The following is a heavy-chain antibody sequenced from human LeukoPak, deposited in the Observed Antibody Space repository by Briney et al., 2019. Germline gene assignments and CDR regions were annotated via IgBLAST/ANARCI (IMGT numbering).Heavy chain of an antibody. J-gene: IGHJ4*02. Sequence: SETLSLTCTVSGGSISSSSYYWGWIRQPPGKGLEWIGSIYYSGSAYYNPSLKSRVTISADTSKNQFSLKLSSVTAADTAVYYCARATVVTPVVDYWGQGTLVTVSS. CDR1: GGSISSSSYY. CDR3: ARATVVTPVVDY. V-gene: IGHV4-39*01. CDR2: IYYSGSA. D-gene: IGHD4-23*01.